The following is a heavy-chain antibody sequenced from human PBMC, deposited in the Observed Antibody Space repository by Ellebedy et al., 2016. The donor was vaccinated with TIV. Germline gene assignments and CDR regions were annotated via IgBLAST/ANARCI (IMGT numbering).Heavy chain of an antibody. D-gene: IGHD3-10*01. CDR3: ARGKLLWFGELFHFDY. J-gene: IGHJ4*02. V-gene: IGHV1-46*01. Sequence: ASVKVSCKASGYTFTSYYMHWVRQASGQGLEWMGIINPSGGSTSYAQKFQGRVTMTRDTSTSTVYMELSSLRSEDTAVYYCARGKLLWFGELFHFDYWGQGTLVTVSS. CDR1: GYTFTSYY. CDR2: INPSGGST.